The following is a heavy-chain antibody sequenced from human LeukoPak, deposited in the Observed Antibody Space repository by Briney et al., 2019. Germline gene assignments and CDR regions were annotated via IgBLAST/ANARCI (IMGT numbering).Heavy chain of an antibody. J-gene: IGHJ4*02. CDR3: ARTYSSSWYYFDY. D-gene: IGHD6-13*01. V-gene: IGHV3-21*01. CDR2: ISSSSSYI. Sequence: GGSLRLSCVASGFTFSSHAMNWVPQAQGKGWEWVSSISSSSSYIYYADSVKGRFTISRDNAKNSLYLQMNSLRAEDTAVYYCARTYSSSWYYFDYWGQGTLVTVSS. CDR1: GFTFSSHA.